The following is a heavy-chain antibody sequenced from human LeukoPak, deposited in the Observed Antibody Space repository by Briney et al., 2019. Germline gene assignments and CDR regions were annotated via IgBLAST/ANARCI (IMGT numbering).Heavy chain of an antibody. D-gene: IGHD4-17*01. CDR3: ARLYGDYTHYYYYYYMDV. Sequence: SETLSVTCTVSGGSISSSSYYWGWIRQPPGKGLEWIGCIFYSGSTYYNPSLKSRVTISVDTTKNQFSLKLSSVTAADTAVYYCARLYGDYTHYYYYYYMDVWGKGTTVTISS. J-gene: IGHJ6*03. CDR2: IFYSGST. CDR1: GGSISSSSYY. V-gene: IGHV4-39*01.